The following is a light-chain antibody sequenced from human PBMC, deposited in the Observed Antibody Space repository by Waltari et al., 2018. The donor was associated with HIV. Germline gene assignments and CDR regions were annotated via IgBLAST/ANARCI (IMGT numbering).Light chain of an antibody. CDR2: TDN. V-gene: IGLV1-47*01. CDR1: SFNIGSHY. CDR3: AAWDDILRGWL. J-gene: IGLJ3*02. Sequence: QSVLTQPPSASGTPGQRVTISCSGCSFNIGSHYHYWYQHFPGTAPKLLIYTDNQRPSGVPDRFSGSKSGTSASLAISGLRSEDEADYYCAAWDDILRGWLFGGGTKLTVL.